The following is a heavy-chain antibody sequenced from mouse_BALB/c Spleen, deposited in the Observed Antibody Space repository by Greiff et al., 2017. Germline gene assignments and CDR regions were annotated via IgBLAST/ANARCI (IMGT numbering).Heavy chain of an antibody. CDR1: GFTFSSYA. V-gene: IGHV5-6-5*01. D-gene: IGHD2-1*01. CDR2: ISSGGST. J-gene: IGHJ3*01. Sequence: EVQLVESGGGLVKPGGSLKLSCAASGFTFSSYAMSWVRQTPEKRLEWVASISSGGSTYYPDSVKGRFTISRDNARNILYLQMSSLRSEDTAMYYCARGGHLPLAYWGQGTLVTVSA. CDR3: ARGGHLPLAY.